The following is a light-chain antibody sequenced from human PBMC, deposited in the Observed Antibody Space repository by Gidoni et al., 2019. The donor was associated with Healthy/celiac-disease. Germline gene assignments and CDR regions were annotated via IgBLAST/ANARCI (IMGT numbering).Light chain of an antibody. Sequence: IQTTQSPSSLYASVADRVTITCRASQSISSYLNWYQQKPGKAPKLLIYAASSLQSGVPSRFSGSGSGTDFTLTISSLQPEDFATYYCQQSYSTLWTFGQGTKVEIK. J-gene: IGKJ1*01. CDR1: QSISSY. V-gene: IGKV1-39*01. CDR3: QQSYSTLWT. CDR2: AAS.